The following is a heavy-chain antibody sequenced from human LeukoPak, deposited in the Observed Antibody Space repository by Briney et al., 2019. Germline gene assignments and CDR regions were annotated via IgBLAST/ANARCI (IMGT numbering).Heavy chain of an antibody. J-gene: IGHJ3*01. Sequence: PGGSLRLSCAASGFTFSSYAMSWVRQAPGKGLEWVSAISGSGGSTYYADSVKGRFTISKDNSKNTLYLQMNSLRAEDTAVYYCAKDRGFSGSSTFDFWGQGTMVTVSS. V-gene: IGHV3-23*01. CDR2: ISGSGGST. CDR3: AKDRGFSGSSTFDF. D-gene: IGHD1-26*01. CDR1: GFTFSSYA.